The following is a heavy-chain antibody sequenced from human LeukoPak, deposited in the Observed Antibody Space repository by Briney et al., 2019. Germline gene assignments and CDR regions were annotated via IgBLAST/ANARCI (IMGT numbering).Heavy chain of an antibody. CDR1: GLTFSSYW. V-gene: IGHV3-74*01. Sequence: RGSLRLSCSVSGLTFSSYWMHWVRQAPGKGLVWVSRITSDGRNTNYAESVTGRFTISTDNAKTTLYLQMNSLRAEDTAVYYCARVRGSSSGWYDWWGQRTLVTAS. J-gene: IGHJ5*01. D-gene: IGHD6-19*01. CDR2: ITSDGRNT. CDR3: ARVRGSSSGWYDW.